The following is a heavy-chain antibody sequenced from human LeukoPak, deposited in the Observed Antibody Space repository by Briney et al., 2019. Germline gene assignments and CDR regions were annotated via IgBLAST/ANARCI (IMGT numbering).Heavy chain of an antibody. J-gene: IGHJ6*03. V-gene: IGHV4-59*01. D-gene: IGHD6-13*01. CDR2: IYYSGCT. Sequence: SETLSLTCTVSGGSISSYYWSWIRQPPGKGLEGIGYIYYSGCTNYKSSLRRRVTISVDTSKNQFSLELSSVNAEDTAVYYCARLVSSADSSSWYWDYYYYMDVWGKGATVTVSS. CDR3: ARLVSSADSSSWYWDYYYYMDV. CDR1: GGSISSYY.